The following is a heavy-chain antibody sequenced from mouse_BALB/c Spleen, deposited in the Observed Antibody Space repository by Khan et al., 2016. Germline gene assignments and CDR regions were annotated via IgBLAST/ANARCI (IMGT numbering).Heavy chain of an antibody. D-gene: IGHD1-1*01. CDR1: GYTFTDFS. CDR3: GNNYNESSLLDV. V-gene: IGHV9-2-1*01. J-gene: IGHJ1*01. CDR2: INTETGES. Sequence: QIQLVQSGPELKKPGETVKISCRASGYTFTDFSMHWVKQTPGKGLKWMGWINTETGESAYADDFTGRFAFSLESSASTAYLQIHNLKNEDTATYFYGNNYNESSLLDVWGAGTTVTVSS.